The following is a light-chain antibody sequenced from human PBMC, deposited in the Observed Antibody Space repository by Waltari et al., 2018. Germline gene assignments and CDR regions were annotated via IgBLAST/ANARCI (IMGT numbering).Light chain of an antibody. CDR3: QQYYNSQYT. V-gene: IGKV4-1*01. CDR1: QSVLSRSNNKKY. J-gene: IGKJ2*01. Sequence: DIVMTQFPDSLAVSLGERATSNCQSSQSVLSRSNNKKYLAWYQQQPGQPPEQSFYWASTRVSGVPDRVSGSGSGTDFTLTISSLQAEDVAVYYCQQYYNSQYTLGQGTKLEI. CDR2: WAS.